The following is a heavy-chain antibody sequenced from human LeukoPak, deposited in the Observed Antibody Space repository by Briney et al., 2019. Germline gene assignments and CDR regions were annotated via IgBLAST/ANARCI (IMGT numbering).Heavy chain of an antibody. CDR2: MNPNSGNT. D-gene: IGHD2-2*02. CDR3: ARGGYCSSTSCYMRSPFDP. Sequence: GASVKVSCKASGYTFTSYDINWVRQAPGQGLEWMGWMNPNSGNTGYAQKFQGRVTITRDTSMSTAYMELSSLRSEDTAVYYCARGGYCSSTSCYMRSPFDPWGQGTLVTVSS. J-gene: IGHJ5*02. V-gene: IGHV1-8*03. CDR1: GYTFTSYD.